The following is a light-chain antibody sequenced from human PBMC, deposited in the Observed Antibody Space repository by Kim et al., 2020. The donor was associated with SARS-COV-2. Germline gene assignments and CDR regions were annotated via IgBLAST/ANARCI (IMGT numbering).Light chain of an antibody. V-gene: IGKV1-12*01. Sequence: DIQMTQSPSSMSASVGDRVTITCRASQDIFDCVAWYQQEPGKAPKLLISEASTLQSGVPSRFSGSGSGTDFSLTISSLQPEDFATYFCLQTCVFHTHFGGGTKVDIK. CDR2: EAS. CDR1: QDIFDC. J-gene: IGKJ4*01. CDR3: LQTCVFHTH.